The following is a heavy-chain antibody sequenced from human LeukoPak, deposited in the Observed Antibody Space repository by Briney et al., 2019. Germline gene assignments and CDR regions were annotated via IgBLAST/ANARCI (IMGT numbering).Heavy chain of an antibody. CDR3: ARSGYYDNVFDI. Sequence: PSETLSLTCTVSGGSFGNYYWSWIRQPPGKGLEWIGTIYHSGTTYHNPSLKSRVTISVDTYENQFSLNLNSVTAADTAVYYCARSGYYDNVFDIWGQGTMVTVSS. CDR1: GGSFGNYY. CDR2: IYHSGTT. V-gene: IGHV4-59*08. J-gene: IGHJ3*02. D-gene: IGHD3-22*01.